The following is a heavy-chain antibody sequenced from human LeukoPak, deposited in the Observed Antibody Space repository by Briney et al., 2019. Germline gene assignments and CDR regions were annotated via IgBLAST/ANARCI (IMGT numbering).Heavy chain of an antibody. D-gene: IGHD4-17*01. CDR3: ARGRYGDFPNFDY. J-gene: IGHJ4*02. CDR2: THYSGST. Sequence: SETLSLTCTVSGGSISSYYWSWIRQPPGKGLEWIGYTHYSGSTNYNPSLKSRVTISVDMSKNEFSLKLSSVTAADTAVYYCARGRYGDFPNFDYWGQGTPVTVSS. CDR1: GGSISSYY. V-gene: IGHV4-59*01.